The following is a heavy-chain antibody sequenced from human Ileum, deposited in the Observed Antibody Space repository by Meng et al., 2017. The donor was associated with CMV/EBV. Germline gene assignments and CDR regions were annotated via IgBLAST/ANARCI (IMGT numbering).Heavy chain of an antibody. J-gene: IGHJ5*02. CDR2: INSDGSST. D-gene: IGHD2-2*01. Sequence: LRLSCAAPGCVFSTYWMHWVRQAPGKGLVWVSRINSDGSSTNYADSVKGRFTISRDNAKNTLYLQMNSLRAEDSAVYYCTRRKVGFDPWGQGTLVTVSS. V-gene: IGHV3-74*01. CDR1: GCVFSTYW. CDR3: TRRKVGFDP.